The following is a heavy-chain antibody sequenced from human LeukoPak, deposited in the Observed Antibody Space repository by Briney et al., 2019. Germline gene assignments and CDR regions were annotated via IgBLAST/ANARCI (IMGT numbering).Heavy chain of an antibody. CDR1: GGSFSVHY. Sequence: PSETLSLTCAVSGGSFSVHYWSWIRQPPGKGLEWIGEINHSGSTTSLKSRVTISVDTSKNQFSLKLSSVTAADTAMYYCARGHTRITMLRGSRSSYYFDYWGQGTLVTVSS. CDR3: ARGHTRITMLRGSRSSYYFDY. D-gene: IGHD3-10*01. J-gene: IGHJ4*02. CDR2: INHSGST. V-gene: IGHV4-34*01.